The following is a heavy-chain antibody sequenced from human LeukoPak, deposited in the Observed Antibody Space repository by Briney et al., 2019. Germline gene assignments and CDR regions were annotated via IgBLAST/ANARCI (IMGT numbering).Heavy chain of an antibody. CDR3: ARSNWNYVYNWFDP. J-gene: IGHJ5*02. V-gene: IGHV4-4*07. D-gene: IGHD1-7*01. CDR2: VYTSGST. Sequence: SETLYLTCTVSGGSISSYYWSWIRQPAGKGLEWIGRVYTSGSTNYNPSLKSRVTMSVDTSKNQFSLKLSSVTAADTAVYYCARSNWNYVYNWFDPWGQGTLVTVSS. CDR1: GGSISSYY.